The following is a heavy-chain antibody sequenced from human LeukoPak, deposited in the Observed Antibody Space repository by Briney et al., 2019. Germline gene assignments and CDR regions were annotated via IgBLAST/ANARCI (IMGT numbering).Heavy chain of an antibody. J-gene: IGHJ5*02. V-gene: IGHV3-23*01. CDR1: GFSFNNAW. Sequence: GGSLRLSCAASGFSFNNAWMSWVRQAPGKGLEWVSAISGSGGSTYYADSVKGRFTISRDNSKNTLYLQMNSLRAEDTAVYYCAKGSDFGVPLNWFDPWGQGTLVTVSS. D-gene: IGHD3-3*01. CDR3: AKGSDFGVPLNWFDP. CDR2: ISGSGGST.